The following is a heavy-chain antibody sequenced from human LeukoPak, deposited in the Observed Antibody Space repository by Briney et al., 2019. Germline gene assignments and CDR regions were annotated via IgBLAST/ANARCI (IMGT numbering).Heavy chain of an antibody. J-gene: IGHJ4*02. CDR2: IIPIFGTA. D-gene: IGHD2-15*01. V-gene: IGHV1-69*13. CDR3: ATNGDCSGGSCYLFDY. Sequence: SVKVSCKASGGTFSSYAISWVRQAPGQGLEWMGGIIPIFGTANYAQKFQGRVTITADESTSTAYMELSSLRSEDTAVYYCATNGDCSGGSCYLFDYWGQGTLVTVSS. CDR1: GGTFSSYA.